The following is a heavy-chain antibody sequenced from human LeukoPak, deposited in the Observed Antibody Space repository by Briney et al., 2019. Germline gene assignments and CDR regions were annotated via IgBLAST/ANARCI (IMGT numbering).Heavy chain of an antibody. D-gene: IGHD5-24*01. Sequence: SETLSLTCTVSGASISSYYWSRIRQPPGKGLEWIGDIYYSGSIKYNPSLKSRVTISVDTSKNQFSLKLSSVTAADTAVYYCASYVGYNREVDDAFDIWGQGTMVTVSS. J-gene: IGHJ3*02. CDR3: ASYVGYNREVDDAFDI. CDR1: GASISSYY. V-gene: IGHV4-59*01. CDR2: IYYSGSI.